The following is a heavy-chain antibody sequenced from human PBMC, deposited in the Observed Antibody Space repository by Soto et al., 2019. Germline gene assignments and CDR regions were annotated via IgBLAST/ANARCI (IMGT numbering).Heavy chain of an antibody. CDR2: IWYDGSNK. V-gene: IGHV3-33*01. J-gene: IGHJ4*02. CDR1: GFTFSSYG. CDR3: ARDILVVAATHSSWYFDY. Sequence: PGGSLRLSCAASGFTFSSYGMHWVRQVPGKGLEWVAVIWYDGSNKYYADSVKGRFTISRDNSKNTLYLQMNSLRAEDTAVYYCARDILVVAATHSSWYFDYWGQGTLVTVSS. D-gene: IGHD2-15*01.